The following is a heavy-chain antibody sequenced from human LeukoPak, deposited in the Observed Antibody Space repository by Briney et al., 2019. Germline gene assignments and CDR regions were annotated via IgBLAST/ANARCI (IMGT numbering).Heavy chain of an antibody. Sequence: GGSLRLSCAASGLTFSSYAMHWVRQAPGKGLEWVAVISYDGSNKYYADSVKGRFTISRDNSKNTLYLQMNSLRAEDTAVYYCASRGYSYNDYWGQGTLVTVSS. CDR1: GLTFSSYA. J-gene: IGHJ4*02. D-gene: IGHD5-18*01. CDR2: ISYDGSNK. CDR3: ASRGYSYNDY. V-gene: IGHV3-30-3*01.